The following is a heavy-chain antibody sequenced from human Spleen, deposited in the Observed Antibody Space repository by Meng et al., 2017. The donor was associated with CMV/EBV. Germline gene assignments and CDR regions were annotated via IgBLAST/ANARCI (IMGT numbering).Heavy chain of an antibody. CDR3: ARGSGSYPGGRFHY. D-gene: IGHD1-26*01. J-gene: IGHJ4*02. CDR1: GYTFTGYY. V-gene: IGHV1-2*02. Sequence: GYTFTGYYMHWVRQAPGQGLEWMGWINPNSGVTSYAQKFQGRVTMTRDTSIKTAYMELSRLRSDDTAVYYCARGSGSYPGGRFHYWGQGSLVTVSS. CDR2: INPNSGVT.